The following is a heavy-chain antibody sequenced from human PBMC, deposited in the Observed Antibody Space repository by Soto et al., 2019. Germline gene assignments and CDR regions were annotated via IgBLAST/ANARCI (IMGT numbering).Heavy chain of an antibody. D-gene: IGHD2-2*01. CDR2: IYHSGST. CDR3: ARGPLYCSSTSCNNWFDP. Sequence: QVQLQESGPGLVKPSGTLSLTCAVSSGSISSSNWWSWVRQPPGKGLEWIGEIYHSGSTNYNPSLKRRVTISVYKSNNQFSLKLSSVTAADTAVYYCARGPLYCSSTSCNNWFDPWGQGTLVTVSS. CDR1: SGSISSSNW. J-gene: IGHJ5*02. V-gene: IGHV4-4*02.